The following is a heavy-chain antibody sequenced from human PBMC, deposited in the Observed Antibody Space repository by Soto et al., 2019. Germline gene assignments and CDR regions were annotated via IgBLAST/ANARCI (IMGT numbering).Heavy chain of an antibody. Sequence: SGPTLVNPTQTLTLTCTFSSFSLSTGGVGVGWIRQPPGKALEWLALIYWDDDKRYSPSLRSRLTITKDTSKNQVVLTMTNMDPVDTATYYCIQSRCGGDCLQSYASYYYYGMDVWGQGTTVTVSS. CDR2: IYWDDDK. D-gene: IGHD2-21*02. J-gene: IGHJ6*02. V-gene: IGHV2-5*02. CDR1: SFSLSTGGVG. CDR3: IQSRCGGDCLQSYASYYYYGMDV.